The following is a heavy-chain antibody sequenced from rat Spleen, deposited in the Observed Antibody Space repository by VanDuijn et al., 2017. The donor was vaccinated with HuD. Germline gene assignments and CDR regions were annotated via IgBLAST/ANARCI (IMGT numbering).Heavy chain of an antibody. CDR1: GFTFNNNW. CDR2: ITNTGGST. CDR3: TRMYTTDYYWYFDF. Sequence: EVQLVESGGGLVQPGRSLKLSCVASGFTFNNNWMTWIRQAPGKGLEWVASITNTGGSTYYLDSVKGRFTISRDNAKSTLYLQMNSLRSEDTATYYCTRMYTTDYYWYFDFWGPGTMVTVSS. D-gene: IGHD1-6*01. V-gene: IGHV5-31*01. J-gene: IGHJ1*01.